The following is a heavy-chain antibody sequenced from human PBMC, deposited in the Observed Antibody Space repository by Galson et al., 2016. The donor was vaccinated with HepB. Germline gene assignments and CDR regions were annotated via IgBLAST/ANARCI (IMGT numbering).Heavy chain of an antibody. CDR3: ARARRSGSGCYFDY. J-gene: IGHJ4*02. D-gene: IGHD3-10*01. CDR1: GGSVTITDYY. CDR2: IYYSGTT. Sequence: TLSLTCTVSGGSVTITDYYWSWIRQHPGKGLEWIGYIYYSGTTYYSPSLKSRVTISVDTSKSQFSLRLSSVTAADTAVYYCARARRSGSGCYFDYWGQGALVTVSS. V-gene: IGHV4-31*03.